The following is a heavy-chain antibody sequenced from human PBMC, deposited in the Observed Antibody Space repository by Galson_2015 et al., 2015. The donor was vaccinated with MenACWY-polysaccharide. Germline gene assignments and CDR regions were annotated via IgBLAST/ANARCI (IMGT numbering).Heavy chain of an antibody. CDR2: IYYSGST. V-gene: IGHV4-39*01. D-gene: IGHD6-13*01. CDR3: ARRGAAAGIFDY. CDR1: GGSISSSSYY. Sequence: ETLSLTCTVSGGSISSSSYYWGWIRQPPGKGLEWIGSIYYSGSTYYNPSLKSRVTISVDTSKNQFSLKLSSVTAADTAVYYCARRGAAAGIFDYWGQGTLVTVSS. J-gene: IGHJ4*02.